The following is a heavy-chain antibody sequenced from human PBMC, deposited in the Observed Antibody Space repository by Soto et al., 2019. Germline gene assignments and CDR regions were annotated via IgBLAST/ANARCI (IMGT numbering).Heavy chain of an antibody. J-gene: IGHJ4*02. Sequence: GGSLRLSCAASGFTFSTYAMNWVRQAPGKGLEWISTISFSGDSTYYADSVKGRFTISRDNSKNTLYLQMNSLRAEDTAMYYCATRHLAYCSGGTCNPFDFWGQGALVTVSS. V-gene: IGHV3-23*01. CDR2: ISFSGDST. CDR3: ATRHLAYCSGGTCNPFDF. D-gene: IGHD2-15*01. CDR1: GFTFSTYA.